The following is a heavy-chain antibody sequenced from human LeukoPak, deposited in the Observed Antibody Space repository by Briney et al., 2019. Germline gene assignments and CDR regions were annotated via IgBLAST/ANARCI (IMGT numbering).Heavy chain of an antibody. Sequence: GGSLRLSCATSGFTFSSYEMNWVRQAPGKGLEWVSYISSSGSTIYYADSVKGRFTISRDNAKNSLYLQMNSLRAEDTAVYYCAKTYGGPWDYWGQGTLVTVSS. CDR1: GFTFSSYE. V-gene: IGHV3-48*03. CDR2: ISSSGSTI. J-gene: IGHJ4*02. CDR3: AKTYGGPWDY. D-gene: IGHD4-23*01.